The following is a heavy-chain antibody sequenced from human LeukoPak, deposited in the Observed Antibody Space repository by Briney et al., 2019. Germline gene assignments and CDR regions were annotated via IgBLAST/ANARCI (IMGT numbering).Heavy chain of an antibody. J-gene: IGHJ4*02. D-gene: IGHD2-2*01. CDR2: ISGSGGST. Sequence: GGSLRLSCAASGLTFSSYAMSWVRQAPGKGLEWVSAISGSGGSTYYADSVKGRFTISRDNSKNTLYLQMNSLRAEDTAVYYCAADSNIVVVPAALDYWGQGTLVTVSS. V-gene: IGHV3-23*01. CDR1: GLTFSSYA. CDR3: AADSNIVVVPAALDY.